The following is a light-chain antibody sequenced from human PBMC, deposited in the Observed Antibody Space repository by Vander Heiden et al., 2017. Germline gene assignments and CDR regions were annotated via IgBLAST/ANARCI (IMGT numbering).Light chain of an antibody. CDR3: QQYNNWLVT. CDR2: GAS. CDR1: QSVSSN. Sequence: EIVMTQSPATLSVSPGERATLSCRASQSVSSNLAWYQQKPGQAPRLLIYGASTRATGSPARCSGSGSGTEFTLTISSLQSEDFAVYYCQQYNNWLVTFGQGTKVEIK. V-gene: IGKV3D-15*01. J-gene: IGKJ1*01.